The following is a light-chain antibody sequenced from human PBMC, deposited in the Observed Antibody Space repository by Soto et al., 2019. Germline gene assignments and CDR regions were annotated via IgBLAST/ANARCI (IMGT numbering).Light chain of an antibody. CDR1: QSVRTS. Sequence: EIVLTQSPDTLSLSPGERATLSCRASQSVRTSLAWYQQKPGQAPSLLISDVSNRATGIPDRFSGSGSGTDFSLTISRLEPEDFAVYYCQHYGNSRWTFGQGTKVDIK. V-gene: IGKV3-20*01. CDR2: DVS. CDR3: QHYGNSRWT. J-gene: IGKJ1*01.